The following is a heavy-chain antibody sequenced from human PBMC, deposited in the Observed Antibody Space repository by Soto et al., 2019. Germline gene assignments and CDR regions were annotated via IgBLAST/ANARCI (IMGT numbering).Heavy chain of an antibody. CDR1: GFTVSGNY. Sequence: GGSLRLSCAASGFTVSGNYMSWVRQAPGKGLEWVSVIYSGGSTYYADSVKGRFTISRDNSKNTLYLQMNSLRAEDTAVYYCARDMRSSGWHWYFDLWGRGTLVTVSS. V-gene: IGHV3-53*01. CDR2: IYSGGST. D-gene: IGHD6-19*01. J-gene: IGHJ2*01. CDR3: ARDMRSSGWHWYFDL.